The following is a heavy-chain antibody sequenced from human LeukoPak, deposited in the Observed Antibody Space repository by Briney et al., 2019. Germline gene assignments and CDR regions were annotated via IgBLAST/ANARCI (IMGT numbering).Heavy chain of an antibody. V-gene: IGHV4-59*01. J-gene: IGHJ4*02. CDR3: ASLGYCSSTSCFDY. Sequence: PSETLSLTCAVYGGSFSGYYWSWIRQPPGKGLEWIGYIYYSGSTNYNPSLKSRVTISVDTSKNQFSLKLSSVTAADTAVYYCASLGYCSSTSCFDYWGQGTLVTVSS. CDR1: GGSFSGYY. CDR2: IYYSGST. D-gene: IGHD2-2*01.